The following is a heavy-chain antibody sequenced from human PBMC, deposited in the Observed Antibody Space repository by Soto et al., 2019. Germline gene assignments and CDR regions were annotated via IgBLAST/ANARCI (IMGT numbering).Heavy chain of an antibody. Sequence: QVQLVESGGGVVQPGRSLRLSCAASGFTFSSYGMHWVRQAPGKGLEWVAVISYDGSNKYYADSVKGRFTISRDNSKNTLCLQMNSLRAEDTAVYYCARWASTDYYGSGTFAACYRGQGTLVTVS. V-gene: IGHV3-30*03. CDR2: ISYDGSNK. J-gene: IGHJ4*02. CDR1: GFTFSSYG. D-gene: IGHD3-10*01. CDR3: ARWASTDYYGSGTFAACY.